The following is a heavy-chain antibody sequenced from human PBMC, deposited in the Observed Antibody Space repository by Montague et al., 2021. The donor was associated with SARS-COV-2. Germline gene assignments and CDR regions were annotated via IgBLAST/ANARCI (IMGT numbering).Heavy chain of an antibody. CDR1: GASISTGAHY. J-gene: IGHJ4*02. V-gene: IGHV4-31*03. CDR3: ATASGSGSLGFHY. D-gene: IGHD3-10*01. Sequence: TLSLTCTVSGASISTGAHYWSWIRQHPEKGLEWIGYIYYSGTIYYNPSLKSRVTISLDTSNNHSSLKLSSVTVADTAVYYCATASGSGSLGFHYWGQGTLVLVSS. CDR2: IYYSGTI.